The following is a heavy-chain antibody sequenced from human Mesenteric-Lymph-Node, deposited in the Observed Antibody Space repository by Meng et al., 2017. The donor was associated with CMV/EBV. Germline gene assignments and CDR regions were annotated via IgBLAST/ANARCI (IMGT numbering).Heavy chain of an antibody. CDR2: ISSSSSYI. D-gene: IGHD2-2*01. V-gene: IGHV3-21*01. Sequence: GESLKISCAASGFTLSSYSMNWVRQAPGKGLEWVSCISSSSSYIYNADSMKGRFTISRDKAKNSLFLQMNSLRAEDTAVYYCARSIYSISLSCDYWGQGILVTVSS. J-gene: IGHJ4*02. CDR1: GFTLSSYS. CDR3: ARSIYSISLSCDY.